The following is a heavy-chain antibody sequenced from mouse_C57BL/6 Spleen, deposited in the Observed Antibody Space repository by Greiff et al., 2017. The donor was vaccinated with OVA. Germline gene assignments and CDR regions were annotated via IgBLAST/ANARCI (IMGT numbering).Heavy chain of an antibody. J-gene: IGHJ3*01. D-gene: IGHD2-3*01. Sequence: QVQLQQSGAELMKPGASVKLSCKATGYTFTGYWIEWVKQRPGHGLEWIGEILPGSGSTNHNEKFKGKATFTADTSSNTAYMQLSSLTTEDSAIYYCARWDGYYAWFAYWGQGTLVTVSA. CDR3: ARWDGYYAWFAY. CDR1: GYTFTGYW. CDR2: ILPGSGST. V-gene: IGHV1-9*01.